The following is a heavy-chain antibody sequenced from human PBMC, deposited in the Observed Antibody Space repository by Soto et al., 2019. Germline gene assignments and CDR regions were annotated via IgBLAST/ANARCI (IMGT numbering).Heavy chain of an antibody. J-gene: IGHJ6*02. CDR3: ARDSSGWPPYYYYYGMDV. V-gene: IGHV4-34*01. CDR2: INHSGST. D-gene: IGHD6-19*01. Sequence: SETLSLTCAVYGGSFSGYYWSWIRQPPGKGLEWIGEINHSGSTNYNPSLKSRVTISVDTSKNQFSLKLSSVTAADTAVYYCARDSSGWPPYYYYYGMDVWGQGTTVTVSS. CDR1: GGSFSGYY.